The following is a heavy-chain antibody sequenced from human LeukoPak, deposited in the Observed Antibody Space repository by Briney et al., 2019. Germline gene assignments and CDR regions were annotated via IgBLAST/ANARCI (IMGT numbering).Heavy chain of an antibody. Sequence: PSETLSLTCTVSGGSISSYYWSWIRQPPGKGVEWIGYIYYSGSTNYSPSLKSRVTISVDTSKIQFSLKLNSVTAADTAVYYCAREDCSSTSCPTSPFDYWGQGTLVTVSS. CDR2: IYYSGST. CDR3: AREDCSSTSCPTSPFDY. CDR1: GGSISSYY. V-gene: IGHV4-59*01. D-gene: IGHD2-2*01. J-gene: IGHJ4*02.